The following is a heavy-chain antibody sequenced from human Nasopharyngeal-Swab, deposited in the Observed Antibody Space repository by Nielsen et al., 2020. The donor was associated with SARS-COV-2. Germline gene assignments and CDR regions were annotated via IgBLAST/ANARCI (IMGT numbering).Heavy chain of an antibody. CDR3: ARVRDGYNERSLSGMDV. CDR2: MNPNSGNT. CDR1: GYTFTSYD. J-gene: IGHJ6*02. Sequence: ASVKVSCKASGYTFTSYDINWVRQATGQGLEWMGWMNPNSGNTGYAQKFQGRVTMTRNTSISIAYMELSSLRSEDTAVYYCARVRDGYNERSLSGMDVWGQGTTVTVSS. V-gene: IGHV1-8*01. D-gene: IGHD5-24*01.